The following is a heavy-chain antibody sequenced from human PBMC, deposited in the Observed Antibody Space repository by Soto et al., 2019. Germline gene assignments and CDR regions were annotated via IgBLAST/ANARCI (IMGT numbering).Heavy chain of an antibody. Sequence: ASVKVSCKASGYTFTSYYMHWVRQAPGQGLEWMGIINPSGGSTSYAQKFQGRVTMTRDTSTSTVYVELSSLRSEDTAVYYGAKNYYDSSGYYSDWGQGTLVTVSS. V-gene: IGHV1-46*01. D-gene: IGHD3-22*01. CDR2: INPSGGST. CDR1: GYTFTSYY. CDR3: AKNYYDSSGYYSD. J-gene: IGHJ4*02.